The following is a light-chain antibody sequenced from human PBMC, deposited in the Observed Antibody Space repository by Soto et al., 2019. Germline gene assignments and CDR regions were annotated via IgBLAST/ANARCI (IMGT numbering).Light chain of an antibody. V-gene: IGLV2-23*02. CDR3: CSYAGSSTFFYV. J-gene: IGLJ1*01. Sequence: QSALTQPASVSGSPGQSITISCTVTSSDVGSYNLVSWYQQHPGKAPKLMIYEVSKRPSGVSNRFSGSKSGNTASLTISGLQAEDEADYYCCSYAGSSTFFYVFGTG. CDR1: SSDVGSYNL. CDR2: EVS.